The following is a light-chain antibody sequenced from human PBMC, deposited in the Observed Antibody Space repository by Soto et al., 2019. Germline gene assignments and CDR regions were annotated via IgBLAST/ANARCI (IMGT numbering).Light chain of an antibody. Sequence: SYELTQPPSVSVSPGQTARITCSGDALPDQYAYWYQQRPGQAPVLVIYKDNERSTGIPERFSGSTSGTTATLTVSGVQAEDEADYYCQSADSSGSYTFGGGTKLTV. CDR3: QSADSSGSYT. CDR2: KDN. CDR1: ALPDQY. J-gene: IGLJ3*02. V-gene: IGLV3-25*02.